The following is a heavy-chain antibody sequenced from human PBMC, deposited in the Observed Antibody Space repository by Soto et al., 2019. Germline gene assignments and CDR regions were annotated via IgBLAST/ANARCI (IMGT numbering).Heavy chain of an antibody. CDR2: IDPSDSYT. J-gene: IGHJ3*02. V-gene: IGHV5-10-1*01. CDR1: GDSFTSYW. CDR3: ASLTYQPLLGAFDI. D-gene: IGHD2-2*01. Sequence: LGESLKISCKGSGDSFTSYWISWVRQMPGKGLEWMGRIDPSDSYTNYSPSFQGHVTISADKSISTAYLQWSSLKASDTAMYYCASLTYQPLLGAFDIRGTAPIVT.